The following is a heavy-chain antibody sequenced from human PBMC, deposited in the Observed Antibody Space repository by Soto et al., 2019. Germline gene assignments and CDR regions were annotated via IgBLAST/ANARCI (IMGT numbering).Heavy chain of an antibody. CDR3: AKDLHDFASFFFYGMDV. J-gene: IGHJ6*02. CDR1: GFRFSSSG. Sequence: GGSLRLSCAASGFRFSSSGMHWVRQAPGKGLEWVAVIIYDGSKKEYADSGKGRFTVSRDNSKDTVYLQMNNLRPEDTGVYYCAKDLHDFASFFFYGMDVWGQGTSVTVSS. D-gene: IGHD2-21*02. V-gene: IGHV3-30*18. CDR2: IIYDGSKK.